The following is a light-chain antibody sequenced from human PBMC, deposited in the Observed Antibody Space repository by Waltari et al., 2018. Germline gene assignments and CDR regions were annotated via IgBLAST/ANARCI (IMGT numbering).Light chain of an antibody. J-gene: IGLJ3*02. V-gene: IGLV7-43*01. CDR1: PGTVPPHHY. CDR2: STV. CDR3: LLYYDGAQV. Sequence: QTVVTQEPSLTVSPGGTVTLTCASNPGTVPPHHYANWFQQKPGQAPRALIFSTVHRHSWTPARFSGSLLGGRAALTLSGAQPEDEAEYYCLLYYDGAQVFGGGTKLTVL.